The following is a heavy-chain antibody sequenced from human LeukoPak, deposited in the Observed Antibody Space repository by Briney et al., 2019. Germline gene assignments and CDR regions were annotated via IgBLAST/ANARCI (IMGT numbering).Heavy chain of an antibody. J-gene: IGHJ4*02. CDR2: ISNSGDST. V-gene: IGHV3-23*01. Sequence: GGSLRLSCAASGFTFSTYAMSWVRQAPGEGLQWVSGISNSGDSTYYLDSVKGRFTISRDNAKNSLYLQMNSLRAEDTAVYYCAKDSYSKGDFWGQGVLVTVSS. CDR1: GFTFSTYA. CDR3: AKDSYSKGDF. D-gene: IGHD6-13*01.